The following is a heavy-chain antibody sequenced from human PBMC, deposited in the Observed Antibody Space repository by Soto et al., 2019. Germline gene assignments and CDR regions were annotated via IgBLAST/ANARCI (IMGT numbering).Heavy chain of an antibody. Sequence: QLQLQESGPGLAKTSETLSLTCIVSGGSISSNSYYWGWIRQPPGKGLEWLGNIFFRGATYYNPSLKSRVTISVDTAKNRFSLNLSSVTAADTAVYFCVRQSRGDYVEPDTAFDVWGQGTMVSVSS. D-gene: IGHD3-10*02. CDR1: GGSISSNSYY. CDR2: IFFRGAT. V-gene: IGHV4-39*01. J-gene: IGHJ3*01. CDR3: VRQSRGDYVEPDTAFDV.